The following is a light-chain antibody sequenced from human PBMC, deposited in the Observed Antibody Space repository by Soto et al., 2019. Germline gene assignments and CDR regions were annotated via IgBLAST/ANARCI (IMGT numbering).Light chain of an antibody. CDR3: QQANSFTIT. CDR1: QDISSW. CDR2: AAS. Sequence: DIQMTQYPSSVSASAGDRVTITCWASQDISSWLAWYQQKPGKAPKLLIYAASSLQSGVPSRLRGSGYGTDLTITISSMKNEDFETYYCQQANSFTITFGHGTRLEIK. V-gene: IGKV1-12*01. J-gene: IGKJ5*01.